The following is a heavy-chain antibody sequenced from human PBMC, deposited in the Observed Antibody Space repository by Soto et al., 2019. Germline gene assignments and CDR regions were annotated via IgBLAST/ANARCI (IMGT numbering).Heavy chain of an antibody. D-gene: IGHD3-10*01. Sequence: EVQLLESGGGLVQPGGSLRLSCAASGFTFSSYAMSWVRQAPGKGLEWVSAISGSGGGTYYTDSVKGRFTISRDNSKNTLYLQMNSLSAEDTAVYYCAKGGLYGSGSYYNAGNSYYYSMAVWGQGTTVTVSS. J-gene: IGHJ6*02. CDR3: AKGGLYGSGSYYNAGNSYYYSMAV. CDR1: GFTFSSYA. CDR2: ISGSGGGT. V-gene: IGHV3-23*01.